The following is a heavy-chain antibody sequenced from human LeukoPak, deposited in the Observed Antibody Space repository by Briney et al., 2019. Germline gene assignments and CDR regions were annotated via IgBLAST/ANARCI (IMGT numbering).Heavy chain of an antibody. V-gene: IGHV4-59*08. CDR3: ARGRGEVVVAAWDVFDI. CDR1: GGAISSYY. Sequence: SETLSLTCAVSGGAISSYYWSWIRQPPGQGLEWIAYMFYSGTTNYNPSLRSRVTISLDTSKNQFSLRLSSVTAADTAVYYCARGRGEVVVAAWDVFDIWGQGTMVTVSS. J-gene: IGHJ3*02. D-gene: IGHD2-15*01. CDR2: MFYSGTT.